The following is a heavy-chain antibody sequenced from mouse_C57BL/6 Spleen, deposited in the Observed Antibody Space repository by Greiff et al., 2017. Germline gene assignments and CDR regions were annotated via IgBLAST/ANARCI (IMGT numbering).Heavy chain of an antibody. J-gene: IGHJ4*01. CDR2: SRNKANDYTT. CDR1: GFTFSDFY. Sequence: EVQGVESGGGLVQSGRSLRLSCATSGFTFSDFYMEWVRQAPGKGREWIAASRNKANDYTTEYSASVKGRFIVSRDTSQSILYLQMNALRAENTAIYYCARYEPMDYWGQGTSVTVSS. CDR3: ARYEPMDY. V-gene: IGHV7-1*01.